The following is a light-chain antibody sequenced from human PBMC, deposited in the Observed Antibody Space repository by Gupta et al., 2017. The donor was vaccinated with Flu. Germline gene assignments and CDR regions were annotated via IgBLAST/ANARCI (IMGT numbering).Light chain of an antibody. Sequence: ITCRASQSISSYLNWYQQKPGKAPNLLFYAASSLQSGVPSRFSGSGSGTDFTLTISSLQPEDSATYYCQQTYSSPPYTFGQGTKLELQ. V-gene: IGKV1-39*01. J-gene: IGKJ2*01. CDR1: QSISSY. CDR3: QQTYSSPPYT. CDR2: AAS.